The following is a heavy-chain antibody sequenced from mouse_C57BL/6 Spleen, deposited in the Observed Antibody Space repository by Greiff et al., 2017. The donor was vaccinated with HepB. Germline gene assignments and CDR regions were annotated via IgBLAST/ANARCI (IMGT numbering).Heavy chain of an antibody. D-gene: IGHD1-1*01. J-gene: IGHJ3*01. CDR3: ARGRGSGYNTWFAY. CDR2: IYPGDGDT. CDR1: GYAFSSSW. Sequence: QVQLQQSGPELVKPGASVKISCKASGYAFSSSWMNWVKQRPGKGLEWIGRIYPGDGDTNYNGKFKGKATLTADKSSSTAYMQLSSLTSEDSAVYFCARGRGSGYNTWFAYWGQGTLVTVSA. V-gene: IGHV1-82*01.